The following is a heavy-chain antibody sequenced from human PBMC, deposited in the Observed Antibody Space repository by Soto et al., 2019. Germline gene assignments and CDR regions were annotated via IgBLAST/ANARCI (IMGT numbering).Heavy chain of an antibody. CDR2: IYPGDSDT. Sequence: GESLKISCTGVGYSFTSYRIGWVRQMPGKGLEWMGIIYPGDSDTRYSPSFQGQVTISADKSITTAYLQWSSLKASDTAMYYCARGYCTTTICDLWFDPWGQGTLVTVSS. J-gene: IGHJ5*02. V-gene: IGHV5-51*01. CDR3: ARGYCTTTICDLWFDP. CDR1: GYSFTSYR. D-gene: IGHD2-2*01.